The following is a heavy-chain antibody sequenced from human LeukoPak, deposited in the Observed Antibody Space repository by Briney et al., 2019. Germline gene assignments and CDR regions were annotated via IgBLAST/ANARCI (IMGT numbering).Heavy chain of an antibody. CDR1: GFTFSSYG. Sequence: GGSLRLSCAASGFTFSSYGMHWVRQAPGKGLEWVAVISYDGSNKYYADSVKGRFTISRDNSKNTLYLQMNSLRAEDTAVYYCAKDHGATVSGFDYWGQGTLVTVSS. CDR3: AKDHGATVSGFDY. CDR2: ISYDGSNK. J-gene: IGHJ4*02. V-gene: IGHV3-30*18. D-gene: IGHD1-26*01.